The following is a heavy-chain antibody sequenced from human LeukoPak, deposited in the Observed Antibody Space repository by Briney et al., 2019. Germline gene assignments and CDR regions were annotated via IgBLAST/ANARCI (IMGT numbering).Heavy chain of an antibody. CDR3: TIDPPDSGWAFWS. CDR2: IWRGGNFK. D-gene: IGHD6-19*01. CDR1: GFNFRTHT. Sequence: PGGSLGPSCSASGFNFRTHTMHWVRQAPGKGLEWVAMIWRGGNFKYYADSVQGRFTISRYDTRDRLYLQMHSLRAEDAAVYYCTIDPPDSGWAFWSWGQGALVTVSS. V-gene: IGHV3-33*01. J-gene: IGHJ5*02.